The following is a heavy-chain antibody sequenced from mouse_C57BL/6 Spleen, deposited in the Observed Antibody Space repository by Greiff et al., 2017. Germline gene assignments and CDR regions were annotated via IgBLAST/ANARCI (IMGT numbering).Heavy chain of an antibody. D-gene: IGHD1-1*01. V-gene: IGHV3-1*01. J-gene: IGHJ1*03. CDR1: GSSITSGYD. CDR3: ARGYYGSSYWYFEV. Sequence: DVKLVESGPGMVKPSQSLSLTCTVTGSSITSGYDWHWIRHFPGNKLEWMGYISYSGSTNYNPSLKSRISITHDTSKNHFFLKLNSVTTEDTATYYCARGYYGSSYWYFEVWGTGTTVTVSS. CDR2: ISYSGST.